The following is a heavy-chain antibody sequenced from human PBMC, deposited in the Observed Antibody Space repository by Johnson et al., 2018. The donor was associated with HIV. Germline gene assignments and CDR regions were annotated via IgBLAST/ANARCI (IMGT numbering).Heavy chain of an antibody. J-gene: IGHJ3*02. Sequence: QVQLVESGGGVVQPGRSLRLSCAASGFTFSMYAMHWVRQAPGKGLEWVAVLSYAGSNKYYSDSVRGRFTISRDNSKNALSLQMNSLRAEDTALYYCARGRLGDPFPGAFDIWGQGTMVTVSS. D-gene: IGHD3-16*01. CDR3: ARGRLGDPFPGAFDI. V-gene: IGHV3-30*07. CDR2: LSYAGSNK. CDR1: GFTFSMYA.